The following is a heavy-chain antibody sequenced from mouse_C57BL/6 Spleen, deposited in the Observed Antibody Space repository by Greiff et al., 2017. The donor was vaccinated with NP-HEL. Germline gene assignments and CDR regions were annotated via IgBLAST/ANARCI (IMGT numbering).Heavy chain of an antibody. Sequence: VQLQQSGPGLVQPSQSLSITCTVSGFSLTSYGVHWVRQSPGKGLEWLGVLWRGGSTDSHAAFMSRLSITKDNSKSQVFFKMNSPQADDTAIYYCAKNFDGNYSAWFAYWGQGTLVTVSA. J-gene: IGHJ3*01. V-gene: IGHV2-5*01. D-gene: IGHD2-1*01. CDR2: LWRGGST. CDR3: AKNFDGNYSAWFAY. CDR1: GFSLTSYG.